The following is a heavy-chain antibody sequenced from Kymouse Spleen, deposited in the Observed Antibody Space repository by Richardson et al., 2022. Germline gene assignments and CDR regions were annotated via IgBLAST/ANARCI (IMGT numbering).Heavy chain of an antibody. CDR1: GFTFSNAW. CDR2: IKSKTDGGTT. J-gene: IGHJ6*02. CDR3: TTASSTSCSYYYYGMDV. V-gene: IGHV3-15*01. D-gene: IGHD2-2*02. Sequence: EVQLVESGGGLVKPGGSLRLSCAASGFTFSNAWMSWVRQAPGKGLEWVGRIKSKTDGGTTDYAAPVKGRFTISRDDSKNTLYLQMNSLKTEDTAVYYCTTASSTSCSYYYYGMDVWGQGTTVTVSS.